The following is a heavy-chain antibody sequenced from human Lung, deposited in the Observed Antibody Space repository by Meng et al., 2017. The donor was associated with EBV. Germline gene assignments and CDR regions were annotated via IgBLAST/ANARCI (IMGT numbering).Heavy chain of an antibody. CDR2: IYHSGST. CDR1: GGSIISNGYY. J-gene: IGHJ4*02. Sequence: ESGPDLGKPWGPRSLTCTVSGGSIISNGYYWDWVRQPPGKGLEWIGAIYHSGSTSYNPSLQSRVTMFVDTSKNQFSLMLTSVTATDTAVYYCARRRGGSGRDCWGQGTLVTVSS. V-gene: IGHV4-39*01. D-gene: IGHD3-10*01. CDR3: ARRRGGSGRDC.